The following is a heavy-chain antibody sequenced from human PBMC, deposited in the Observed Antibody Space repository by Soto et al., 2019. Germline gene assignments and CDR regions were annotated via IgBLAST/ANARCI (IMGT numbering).Heavy chain of an antibody. CDR1: GFNFRNYW. CDR3: AKLMGTYGLFNRASDL. J-gene: IGHJ3*01. CDR2: IKQEASDN. D-gene: IGHD3-10*01. V-gene: IGHV3-7*01. Sequence: GGSQRLSSGFSGFNFRNYWMSRVRQDTRMGLESVPIIKQEASDNYYVDSAKGRFTISRDNAKNSLFPQMNSLRVEDTAVHICAKLMGTYGLFNRASDLWGQGPMVTVSS.